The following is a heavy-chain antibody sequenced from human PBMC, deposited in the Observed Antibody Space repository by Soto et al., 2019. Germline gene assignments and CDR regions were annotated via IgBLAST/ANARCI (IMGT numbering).Heavy chain of an antibody. Sequence: PSETLSLTCAVYGGSFSCYYWSWIRQPPGKGLEWIGEINHSGSTNYNPSLKSRVTITTDTSASTAYMELSSLRSEDTAVYYCARDGAVAGDSNFDYWGQGTLVTVSS. CDR1: GGSFSCYY. CDR2: INHSGST. D-gene: IGHD6-19*01. V-gene: IGHV4-34*01. CDR3: ARDGAVAGDSNFDY. J-gene: IGHJ4*02.